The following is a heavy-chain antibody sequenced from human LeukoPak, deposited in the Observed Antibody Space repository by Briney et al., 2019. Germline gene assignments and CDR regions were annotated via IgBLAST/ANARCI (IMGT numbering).Heavy chain of an antibody. Sequence: GGSLRLSCAASGFTFSSYAMSWVRQAPGKGLEWVSAISGSGGNKYYADSVKGRFTFSRDNTKKSLYLQMNSLSAEDTAVYYCARDDQGSSWYLGHSDAFDIWGQGTMVTVSS. CDR2: ISGSGGNK. CDR1: GFTFSSYA. V-gene: IGHV3-23*01. CDR3: ARDDQGSSWYLGHSDAFDI. D-gene: IGHD6-13*01. J-gene: IGHJ3*02.